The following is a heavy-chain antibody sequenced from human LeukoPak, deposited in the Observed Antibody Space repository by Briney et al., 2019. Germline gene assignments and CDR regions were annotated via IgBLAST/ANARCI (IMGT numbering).Heavy chain of an antibody. CDR1: GFTFSNYA. V-gene: IGHV3-23*01. Sequence: GGSLRLSCAASGFTFSNYAMIWVRQAPGKGLEWVSGISVSGANTYYADSVKGRFTISRDNSKNTLYLQMSSLRAVDTAVYYCAGHYYGSGSYYRFFDYWGQGTLVTVSS. J-gene: IGHJ4*02. CDR2: ISVSGANT. CDR3: AGHYYGSGSYYRFFDY. D-gene: IGHD3-10*01.